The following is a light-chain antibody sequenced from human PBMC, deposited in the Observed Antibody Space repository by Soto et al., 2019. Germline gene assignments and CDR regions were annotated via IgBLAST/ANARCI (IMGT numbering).Light chain of an antibody. J-gene: IGKJ1*01. CDR1: QSISSR. Sequence: DIQMTQSPSSLSASVGDRVTITCRASQSISSRLAWYQQKPGKAPKLLIYKASSLESGVPSRFSGSGSGTEFTLTISSLQPDDFATYYCQQYNSYPWTFGQGTKAEIK. CDR3: QQYNSYPWT. V-gene: IGKV1-5*03. CDR2: KAS.